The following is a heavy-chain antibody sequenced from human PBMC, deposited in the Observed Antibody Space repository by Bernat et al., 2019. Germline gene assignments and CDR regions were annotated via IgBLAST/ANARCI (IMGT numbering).Heavy chain of an antibody. CDR2: ITGSSYT. Sequence: QVQLVESGGGLVKPGGSLRLSCAASGFTFSDYYKNWIRQAPGKGLEWVSYITGSSYTNYADSVKGRFTISRDNAKNSLFLQMNSLRAEDTAVYYCARGRLPTAGIDAFDIWGQGTMVTVSS. CDR1: GFTFSDYY. D-gene: IGHD3-10*01. J-gene: IGHJ3*02. V-gene: IGHV3-11*06. CDR3: ARGRLPTAGIDAFDI.